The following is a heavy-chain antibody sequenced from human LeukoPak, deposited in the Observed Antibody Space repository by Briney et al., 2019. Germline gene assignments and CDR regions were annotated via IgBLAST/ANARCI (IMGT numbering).Heavy chain of an antibody. J-gene: IGHJ6*02. D-gene: IGHD7-27*01. CDR2: ISSSSSTI. Sequence: GGSLRLSCAASGFTFSNYGMKWVRQAPGKGLEWVSYISSSSSTIYYADSVKGRFTISRDNAKNSLYLQMNSLRAEDTAVYYCARVSGEDYYGMDVWGQGTTVTVSS. CDR1: GFTFSNYG. V-gene: IGHV3-48*04. CDR3: ARVSGEDYYGMDV.